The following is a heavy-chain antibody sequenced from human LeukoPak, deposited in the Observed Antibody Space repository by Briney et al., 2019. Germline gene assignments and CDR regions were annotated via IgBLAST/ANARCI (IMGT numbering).Heavy chain of an antibody. J-gene: IGHJ4*02. CDR2: ISYGGSNK. V-gene: IGHV3-30*18. D-gene: IGHD5-12*01. CDR3: AKGGGYESAGDY. CDR1: GFTFSSYG. Sequence: PGGSLRLSCAASGFTFSSYGMHWVRQAPGKGLEWVAVISYGGSNKYYADSVKGRFTISRDNSKNTLYLQMNSLRAEDTAVYYCAKGGGYESAGDYWGQGTLVSVSS.